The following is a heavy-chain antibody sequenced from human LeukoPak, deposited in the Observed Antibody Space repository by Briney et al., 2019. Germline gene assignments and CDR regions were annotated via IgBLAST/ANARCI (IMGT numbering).Heavy chain of an antibody. J-gene: IGHJ4*02. D-gene: IGHD3-10*01. Sequence: ASQTLSLTCTVSGGSISSGSYYWSWIRQPAGKGLEWIGRIYTSGSTNYNPSLKSRVTISVDTSKNQFSLKLSSVTAADTAVYYCAREMMDGVDYWGQGTLVTVSS. CDR1: GGSISSGSYY. V-gene: IGHV4-61*02. CDR2: IYTSGST. CDR3: AREMMDGVDY.